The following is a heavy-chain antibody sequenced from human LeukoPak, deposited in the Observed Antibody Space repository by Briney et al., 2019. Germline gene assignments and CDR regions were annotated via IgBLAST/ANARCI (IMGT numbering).Heavy chain of an antibody. CDR2: ISGSGDST. CDR3: AKGSSSWYGDAFDI. D-gene: IGHD6-13*01. V-gene: IGHV3-23*01. Sequence: PGGSLRLSCAASGFSFSSYAMSWVRQAPGKGLEWVSTISGSGDSTYYADSVKGRFTISRDNSKSTLYLQMNSLRAEDTAVYYCAKGSSSWYGDAFDIWGQGTMVTVSS. CDR1: GFSFSSYA. J-gene: IGHJ3*02.